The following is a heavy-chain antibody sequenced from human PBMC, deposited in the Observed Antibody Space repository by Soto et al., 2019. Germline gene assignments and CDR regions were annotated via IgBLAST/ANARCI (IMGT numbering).Heavy chain of an antibody. CDR3: ARERRFYDSDGFYRDVAFDI. V-gene: IGHV4-30-2*01. CDR1: GGSVISCACP. J-gene: IGHJ3*02. Sequence: LSVTGVVFGGSVISCACPGGWIGQPPGKGLEWIGFIYQSGSTYYTPSIKSRVTMTLERPKNQFSLKLSSVTDADTAVYYCARERRFYDSDGFYRDVAFDIWGQGTTVT. D-gene: IGHD3-22*01. CDR2: IYQSGST.